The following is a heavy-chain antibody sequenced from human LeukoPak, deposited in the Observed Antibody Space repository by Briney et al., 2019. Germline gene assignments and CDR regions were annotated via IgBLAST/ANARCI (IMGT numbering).Heavy chain of an antibody. Sequence: SETLSLTCTVSGGSISSYYWSWIRQPPGKGLEWIGYIYHSGSTNYNPSLKSRVTISVDTSKNQFSLKLSSVTAADTAVYYCARDNIKVTPVGYYYYGMDVWGQGTTVTVSS. CDR2: IYHSGST. CDR3: ARDNIKVTPVGYYYYGMDV. V-gene: IGHV4-59*01. CDR1: GGSISSYY. D-gene: IGHD4-11*01. J-gene: IGHJ6*02.